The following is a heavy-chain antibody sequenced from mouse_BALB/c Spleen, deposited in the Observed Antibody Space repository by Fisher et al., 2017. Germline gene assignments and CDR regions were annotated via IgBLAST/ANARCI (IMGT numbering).Heavy chain of an antibody. Sequence: KFKGKATFTADTSSNTAYMQLSSLTSEDSAVYYCARGGNYYAMDYWGQGTSVTVS. V-gene: IGHV1-9*01. CDR3: ARGGNYYAMDY. J-gene: IGHJ4*01.